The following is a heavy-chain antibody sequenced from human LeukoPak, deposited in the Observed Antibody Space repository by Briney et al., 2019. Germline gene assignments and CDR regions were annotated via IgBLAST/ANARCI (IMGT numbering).Heavy chain of an antibody. Sequence: PGGSLRLSCAVSGFTFSSYDMHWVRQAPGKGLEWVAVISYDGSNKYYADSVKGRFTISRDNSKNTLYLQMNSLRAEDTAVYYCAREYSSGWYRNAFDIWGQGTMVTVSS. CDR2: ISYDGSNK. J-gene: IGHJ3*02. CDR1: GFTFSSYD. V-gene: IGHV3-30-3*01. D-gene: IGHD6-19*01. CDR3: AREYSSGWYRNAFDI.